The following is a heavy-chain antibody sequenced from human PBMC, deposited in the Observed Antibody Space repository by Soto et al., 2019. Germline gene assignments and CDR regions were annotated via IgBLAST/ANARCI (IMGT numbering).Heavy chain of an antibody. CDR1: GGSISSSTYS. J-gene: IGHJ6*02. V-gene: IGHV4-39*01. Sequence: SETLSLTCTVSGGSISSSTYSWGWIRQPPGKGPEWIGTFYYSGGTYYNPSLKSRVTISVDTTKNQFLLKLNSATAADTAVYYCGRLQGYCIDTRCSRPYALDVCGPGTTLTVSS. CDR2: FYYSGGT. CDR3: GRLQGYCIDTRCSRPYALDV. D-gene: IGHD2-2*01.